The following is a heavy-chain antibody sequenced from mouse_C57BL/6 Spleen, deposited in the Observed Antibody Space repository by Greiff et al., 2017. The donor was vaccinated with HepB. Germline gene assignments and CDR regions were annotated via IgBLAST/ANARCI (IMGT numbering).Heavy chain of an antibody. J-gene: IGHJ3*01. D-gene: IGHD2-3*01. V-gene: IGHV14-4*01. CDR2: IDPENGDT. Sequence: EVKLQESGAELVRPGASVKLSCTASGFNIKDDYMHWVKQRPEQGLEWIGWIDPENGDTEYASKFQGKATITADTSSNTAYLQLSSLTSEDTAVYYCTTGGGYYAWFAYWGQGTLVTVSA. CDR3: TTGGGYYAWFAY. CDR1: GFNIKDDY.